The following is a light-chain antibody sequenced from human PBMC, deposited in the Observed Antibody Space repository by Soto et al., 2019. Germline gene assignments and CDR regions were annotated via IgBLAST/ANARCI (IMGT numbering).Light chain of an antibody. Sequence: EIVLTQSPGTLSLSPGERATLSCRASQSISSSYLAWYQQKPGQAPRRLIYGASSRATGIPDRFSGSGSGTDFTLTISRLEPEDFAVYYCQQYGSSPPFTFGPGTKVDI. CDR1: QSISSSY. CDR3: QQYGSSPPFT. J-gene: IGKJ3*01. V-gene: IGKV3-20*01. CDR2: GAS.